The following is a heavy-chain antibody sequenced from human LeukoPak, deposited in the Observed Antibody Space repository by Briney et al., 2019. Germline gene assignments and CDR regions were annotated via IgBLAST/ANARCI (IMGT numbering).Heavy chain of an antibody. Sequence: ASVKVFCKASGYTFTGHYIHWVRQAPGQGLEWMGWIKPDSGATNYAQKFQGRVTMTRDTSISTAHMELNRLTSDDTAVYYCARPEYRYGYILDYWGQGTLVTVSS. CDR2: IKPDSGAT. CDR1: GYTFTGHY. J-gene: IGHJ4*02. D-gene: IGHD5-18*01. V-gene: IGHV1-2*02. CDR3: ARPEYRYGYILDY.